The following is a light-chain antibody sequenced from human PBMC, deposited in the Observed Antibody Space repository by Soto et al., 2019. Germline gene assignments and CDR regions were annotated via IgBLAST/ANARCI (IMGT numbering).Light chain of an antibody. CDR3: AAWDDSLSGVV. J-gene: IGLJ2*01. V-gene: IGLV1-47*01. CDR2: RNN. Sequence: QSVLTQPPSASGTPGQRVTISCSGSSSNIGSYYVYWYQQLPGTAPKLLIYRNNQRPSGVPDRFSGSKSGTSASLAISGIRSEDAADYYCAAWDDSLSGVVFGGGTKLTVL. CDR1: SSNIGSYY.